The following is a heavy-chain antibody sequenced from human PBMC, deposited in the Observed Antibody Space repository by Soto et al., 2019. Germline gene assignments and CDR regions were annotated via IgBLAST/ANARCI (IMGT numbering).Heavy chain of an antibody. J-gene: IGHJ6*02. CDR2: IYTSGST. V-gene: IGHV4-4*07. CDR1: GGSISSYY. D-gene: IGHD3-9*01. Sequence: PSLTCTVSGGSISSYYWSWIRQPAGKGLEWIGRIYTSGSTNYNPSLKSRVTMSVDTSKNQFSLKLSSVTAADTAVYYCARVRVLRYFDWLLYEDGMDVWGQGTTVTVSS. CDR3: ARVRVLRYFDWLLYEDGMDV.